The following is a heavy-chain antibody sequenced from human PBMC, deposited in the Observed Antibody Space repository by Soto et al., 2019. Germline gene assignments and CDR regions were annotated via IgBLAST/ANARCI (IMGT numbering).Heavy chain of an antibody. CDR2: ISYEGNIK. D-gene: IGHD6-13*01. V-gene: IGHV3-30*18. Sequence: QVQLVESGGGVVQPGRSLRLSCAASGFTFSSYGMHWVRQAPGKGLEWVAVISYEGNIKYYADSVKGRFTISRDNSKNTLFLQMNSLRPDDTAVYYCAKGGLIAAAGYFDKWGQGTLVTVSS. CDR1: GFTFSSYG. CDR3: AKGGLIAAAGYFDK. J-gene: IGHJ4*02.